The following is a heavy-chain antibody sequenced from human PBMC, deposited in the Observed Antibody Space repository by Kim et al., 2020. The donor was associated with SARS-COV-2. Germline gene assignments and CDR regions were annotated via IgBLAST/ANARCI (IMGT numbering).Heavy chain of an antibody. CDR2: ISKDSGTI. Sequence: GGSLRLSCAASGFTFGNYDMHWVRLAPGKGLEGVSSISKDSGTILSYADSVKGRFTISRENAKSTLHLQMSRLRAEDTALYYCGKDDGSGSLDSWGQRTL. D-gene: IGHD3-10*01. CDR1: GFTFGNYD. J-gene: IGHJ1*01. V-gene: IGHV3-9*01. CDR3: GKDDGSGSLDS.